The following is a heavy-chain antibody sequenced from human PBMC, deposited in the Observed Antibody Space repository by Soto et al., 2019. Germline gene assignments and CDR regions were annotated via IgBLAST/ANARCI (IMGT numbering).Heavy chain of an antibody. CDR2: ISSSSSTI. CDR1: GFTFSSYS. Sequence: EVQLVESGGGLVQPGGSLRLSCAASGFTFSSYSMNRVRQAPGKGLEWVSYISSSSSTIYYADSVKGRFTISRDKAKNSLYLQMNSLRDEDTAVYYCARDTQDDFWSGYYRDYWGQGTLVTVSS. CDR3: ARDTQDDFWSGYYRDY. J-gene: IGHJ4*02. V-gene: IGHV3-48*02. D-gene: IGHD3-3*01.